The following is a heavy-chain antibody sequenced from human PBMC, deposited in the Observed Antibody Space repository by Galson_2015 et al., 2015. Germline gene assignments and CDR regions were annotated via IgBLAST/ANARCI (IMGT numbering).Heavy chain of an antibody. D-gene: IGHD4-11*01. Sequence: QSGAEVKKPGESLKISCKGSGYSFTSYWIGWVRQMPGKALEWMGIVYPGDSDTRYSPSFQGQVTISADKSISTAYLQWSSLKASDTAMYYCASHGATVTTEYYGMEVWGQGTTVTVSS. CDR3: ASHGATVTTEYYGMEV. V-gene: IGHV5-51*01. CDR1: GYSFTSYW. CDR2: VYPGDSDT. J-gene: IGHJ6*02.